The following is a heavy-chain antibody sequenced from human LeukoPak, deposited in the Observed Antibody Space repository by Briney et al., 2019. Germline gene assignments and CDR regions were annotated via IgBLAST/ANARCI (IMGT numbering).Heavy chain of an antibody. V-gene: IGHV1-69*13. J-gene: IGHJ4*02. D-gene: IGHD2-15*01. CDR2: IIPIFGTA. Sequence: SVKVSCKASGYTFTSYYMHWVRQAPGQGLEWMGGIIPIFGTANYAQKFQGRVTITADESTSTAYMELSSLRSEDTAVYYCARGYCSGGSCYSSIDYWGQGTLVTVSS. CDR3: ARGYCSGGSCYSSIDY. CDR1: GYTFTSYY.